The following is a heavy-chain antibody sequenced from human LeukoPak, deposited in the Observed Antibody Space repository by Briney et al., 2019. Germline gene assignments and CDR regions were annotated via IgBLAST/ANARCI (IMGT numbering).Heavy chain of an antibody. V-gene: IGHV3-53*01. D-gene: IGHD2-2*01. Sequence: GGSLRLSCAASGFTVNSNYWSWVRQAPGKGLEWVSVIYSGGTTYYADSVKGRFTFSRDNSKNMLHLQMNSLRAEDTAVYYCAKDLVPAATPNWFDPWGQGTLVTVSS. J-gene: IGHJ5*02. CDR3: AKDLVPAATPNWFDP. CDR2: IYSGGTT. CDR1: GFTVNSNY.